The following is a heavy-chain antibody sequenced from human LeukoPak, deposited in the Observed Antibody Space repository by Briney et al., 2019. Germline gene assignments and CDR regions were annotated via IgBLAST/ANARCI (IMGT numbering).Heavy chain of an antibody. Sequence: ASVKVSCKSSVGTFSSYAISWVRQAPGQGLEWMGGIIPIFGTANYAQKFQGRVTITADESTSTAYMELSSLRSEDTAVYYCARVGIVATTAPVHGMDVWGQGTTVTVSS. V-gene: IGHV1-69*13. CDR1: VGTFSSYA. D-gene: IGHD5-12*01. CDR2: IIPIFGTA. J-gene: IGHJ6*02. CDR3: ARVGIVATTAPVHGMDV.